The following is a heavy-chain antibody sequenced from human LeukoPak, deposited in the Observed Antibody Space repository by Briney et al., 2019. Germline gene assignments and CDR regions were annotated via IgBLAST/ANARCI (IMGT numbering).Heavy chain of an antibody. V-gene: IGHV4-59*12. Sequence: PSETLSLTCTVSGGSISSYYWSWIRQPPVKGLEWIGYIYHSGSTYYNPSLKSRVTISVDRSKNQFSLKLSSVTAADTAVYYCARVQSDSSGYYYFDYWGQGTLVTVSS. D-gene: IGHD3-22*01. CDR2: IYHSGST. CDR1: GGSISSYY. J-gene: IGHJ4*02. CDR3: ARVQSDSSGYYYFDY.